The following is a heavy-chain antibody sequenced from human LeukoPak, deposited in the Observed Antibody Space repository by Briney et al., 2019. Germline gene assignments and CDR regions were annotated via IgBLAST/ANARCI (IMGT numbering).Heavy chain of an antibody. CDR3: ARDYFYVDTVNHDAFDI. Sequence: ASVKVSCKASGGTFSSYAISWVRQAPGQGLEWMGGIIPIFGTANYAQKFQGRVTITTDESTSTAYMELSSLRSEDTAVYYCARDYFYVDTVNHDAFDIWGQGTMVTVSS. V-gene: IGHV1-69*05. CDR1: GGTFSSYA. CDR2: IIPIFGTA. D-gene: IGHD5-18*01. J-gene: IGHJ3*02.